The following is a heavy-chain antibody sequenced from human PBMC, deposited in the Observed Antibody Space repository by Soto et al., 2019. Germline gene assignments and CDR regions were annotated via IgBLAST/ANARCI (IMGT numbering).Heavy chain of an antibody. CDR3: ARVSNAIPNFDY. D-gene: IGHD3-3*02. CDR1: GGSVSSGSYY. CDR2: IYYSGST. V-gene: IGHV4-61*01. Sequence: QVQLQESGPGLVKPSETLSLTCTVSGGSVSSGSYYWSWIRQPPGKGLEWIGYIYYSGSTNYNPSRKSRVTISVDTSKNQFSLKLSSVTAADTAVYYCARVSNAIPNFDYWGQGTLVTVSS. J-gene: IGHJ4*02.